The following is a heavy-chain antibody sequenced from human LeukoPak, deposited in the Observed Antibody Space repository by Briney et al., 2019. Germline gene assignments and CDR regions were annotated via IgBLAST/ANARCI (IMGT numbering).Heavy chain of an antibody. J-gene: IGHJ4*02. Sequence: KPSETLSLTCSVSGVSISSYYWSWIRQPAGKGLEWSGRVDSSGSTIYKPSLRRRLSLSLDTSKTQFSLKLSSVTAADTAMYYCARDCSSTSCYAEPRLRYWGQGTLVTVSS. D-gene: IGHD2-2*01. V-gene: IGHV4-4*07. CDR2: VDSSGST. CDR1: GVSISSYY. CDR3: ARDCSSTSCYAEPRLRY.